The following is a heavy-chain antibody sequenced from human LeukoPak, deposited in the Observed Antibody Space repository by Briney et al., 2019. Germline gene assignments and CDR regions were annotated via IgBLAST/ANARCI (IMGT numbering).Heavy chain of an antibody. J-gene: IGHJ4*02. D-gene: IGHD3-10*01. CDR1: GYTFTNYG. V-gene: IGHV1-18*01. CDR2: ISSYNGHT. CDR3: AILWFGELDY. Sequence: ASVKVSCKASGYTFTNYGFSWVRQAPGQGLEWMGWISSYNGHTNYAQKFQGRVTMTRNTSISTAYMELSGLRSEDTAVYYCAILWFGELDYWGQGTLVTVSS.